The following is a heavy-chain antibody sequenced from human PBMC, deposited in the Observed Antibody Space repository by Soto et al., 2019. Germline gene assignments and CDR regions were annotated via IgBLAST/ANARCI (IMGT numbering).Heavy chain of an antibody. CDR3: AATGGNYFGLDV. Sequence: ASVKVSCKSSDNTFTHYGINWVRQDPGQGLEWMGWNSGYNGNTKYAQKFQDRVTMTADTSTRTAFMEVRSLTSDDTGVYFCAATGGNYFGLDVWGQGTTVTVSS. CDR1: DNTFTHYG. D-gene: IGHD2-8*02. V-gene: IGHV1-18*01. J-gene: IGHJ6*02. CDR2: NSGYNGNT.